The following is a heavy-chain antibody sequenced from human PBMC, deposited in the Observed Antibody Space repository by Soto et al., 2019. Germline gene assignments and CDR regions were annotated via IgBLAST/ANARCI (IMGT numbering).Heavy chain of an antibody. V-gene: IGHV3-30-3*01. Sequence: SLRLSCAASGFTFSSYAMHWVRQAPGKALEWVAVISYDGSNKYYADSVKGRFTISRDNSKNTLYLQMNSLRAEDTAVYYCARPQHGYYYDSSGNNWFDPWGQGTPVTVSS. D-gene: IGHD3-22*01. CDR3: ARPQHGYYYDSSGNNWFDP. CDR2: ISYDGSNK. J-gene: IGHJ5*02. CDR1: GFTFSSYA.